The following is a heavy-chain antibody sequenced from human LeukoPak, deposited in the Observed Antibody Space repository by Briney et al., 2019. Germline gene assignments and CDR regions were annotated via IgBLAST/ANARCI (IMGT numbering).Heavy chain of an antibody. CDR2: ISSGSEK. Sequence: GRSLRLSCAASGFTFSSYGMHWVRQAPGKGLEWVALISSGSEKYYADSVKGRFTISRDNSKNMLYLQMNSLRADDTAVYYCARDLELSAVYYFDSWGQGTLVIVSS. CDR3: ARDLELSAVYYFDS. D-gene: IGHD3-3*01. CDR1: GFTFSSYG. J-gene: IGHJ4*02. V-gene: IGHV3-30*19.